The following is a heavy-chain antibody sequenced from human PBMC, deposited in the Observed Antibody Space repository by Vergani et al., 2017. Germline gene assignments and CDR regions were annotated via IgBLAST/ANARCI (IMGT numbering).Heavy chain of an antibody. CDR2: IVVGSGNT. Sequence: QMQLVQSGPEVKKPGTSVKVSCKASGFTFTSSAVLWVRQARGQRLEWIGCIVVGSGNTNYAQKFQERVTITRDMSTSTAYMELSSLRSEDTAVYYCAADRGIVGATLDYWGQGTLVTVSS. D-gene: IGHD1-26*01. J-gene: IGHJ4*02. CDR1: GFTFTSSA. CDR3: AADRGIVGATLDY. V-gene: IGHV1-58*01.